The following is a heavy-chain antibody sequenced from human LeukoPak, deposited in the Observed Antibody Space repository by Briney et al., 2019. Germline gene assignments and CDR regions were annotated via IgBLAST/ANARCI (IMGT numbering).Heavy chain of an antibody. CDR2: INPNSGGT. J-gene: IGHJ6*03. CDR3: ATGIAAAGRYYYYYYMDV. D-gene: IGHD6-13*01. Sequence: ASVKVSCKASGYTFTGYYMHWVRQAPGQGLEWMVWINPNSGGTNYAQKFQGRVTMTRDTSISTAYMELSRLRSDDTAVYYCATGIAAAGRYYYYYYMDVWGKGTTVTISS. V-gene: IGHV1-2*02. CDR1: GYTFTGYY.